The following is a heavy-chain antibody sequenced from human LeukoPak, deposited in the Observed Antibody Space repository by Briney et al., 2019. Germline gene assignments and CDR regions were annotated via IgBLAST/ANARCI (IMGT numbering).Heavy chain of an antibody. CDR2: IYPSVDRT. D-gene: IGHD6-19*01. CDR3: ASVAEGGTFYY. V-gene: IGHV1-46*01. J-gene: IGHJ4*02. CDR1: GYTFTFDD. Sequence: GASVKVSCTASGYTFTFDDSDLVRQAPGQGLEWMGIIYPSVDRTSYAQKFQDRLTMTMDTSTSTVYMEPSSLKDEDRAVYYCASVAEGGTFYYWGQGTLVTVYS.